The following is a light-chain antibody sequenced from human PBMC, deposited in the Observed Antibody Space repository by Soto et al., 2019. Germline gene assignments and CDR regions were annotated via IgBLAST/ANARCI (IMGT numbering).Light chain of an antibody. J-gene: IGLJ2*01. CDR2: RNN. Sequence: QSVLTQPPSASGTPGQRVTISCSGSSSNIGSNYVYWYQQLPGTAPKLLIYRNNQRPSGVPDRFSGSKSGTSASLAISGLRSEDEADYYCAAWDDSLSVVFGGGTKRTVL. V-gene: IGLV1-47*01. CDR1: SSNIGSNY. CDR3: AAWDDSLSVV.